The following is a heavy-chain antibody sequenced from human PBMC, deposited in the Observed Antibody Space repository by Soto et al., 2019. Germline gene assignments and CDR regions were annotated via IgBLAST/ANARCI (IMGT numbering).Heavy chain of an antibody. J-gene: IGHJ6*02. CDR2: IYYSGST. CDR3: ARDRTTMVRGVIGNYYYGMDV. V-gene: IGHV4-31*03. D-gene: IGHD3-10*01. Sequence: ASETLSLNCTVSGGSISSGNYYWSWIRQHPGRGLEWIGYIYYSGSTYYNPSLKSRVTISVDTSKNQFSLKLSSVTAADTAVYYCARDRTTMVRGVIGNYYYGMDVWGQGTTVTVSS. CDR1: GGSISSGNYY.